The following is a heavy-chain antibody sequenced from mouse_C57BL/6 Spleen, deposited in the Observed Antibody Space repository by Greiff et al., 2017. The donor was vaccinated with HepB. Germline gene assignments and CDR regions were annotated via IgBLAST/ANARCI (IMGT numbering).Heavy chain of an antibody. CDR3: ARSGDGYYAAY. D-gene: IGHD2-3*01. CDR2: IDPSDSYT. CDR1: GYTFTSYW. J-gene: IGHJ3*01. V-gene: IGHV1-50*01. Sequence: QVQLQQPGAELVKPGASVKLSCKASGYTFTSYWMQWVKQRPGQGLEWIGEIDPSDSYTNYNQKFKGKATLTVDTSSSTAYMQLSSLTSEDSAVYYCARSGDGYYAAYWGQGTLVTVSA.